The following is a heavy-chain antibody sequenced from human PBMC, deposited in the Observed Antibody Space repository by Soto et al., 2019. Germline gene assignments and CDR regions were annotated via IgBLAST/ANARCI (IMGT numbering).Heavy chain of an antibody. D-gene: IGHD2-15*01. Sequence: SETLSLTCTVSGDSVSSDSYYWSWIRQPPGKALEWIGYIYHDGTTSYNPSLQSRVTMSINTSKNQFSLKLSSVTAADTAVYYCASRSYGGNTPFDYWGQGTLVTVSS. CDR1: GDSVSSDSYY. J-gene: IGHJ4*02. CDR3: ASRSYGGNTPFDY. CDR2: IYHDGTT. V-gene: IGHV4-61*01.